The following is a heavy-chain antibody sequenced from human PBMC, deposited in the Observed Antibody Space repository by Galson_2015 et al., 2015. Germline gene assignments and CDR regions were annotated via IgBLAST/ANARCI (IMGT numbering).Heavy chain of an antibody. D-gene: IGHD2-21*01. CDR1: GYNFTSYW. CDR3: VRHYKHGGCDSFFDY. V-gene: IGHV5-10-1*01. Sequence: QSGAEVKKPGESLRIACKGFGYNFTSYWINWVRQMPGKGLEWMGRIDPSDSYSNYSPSFQGHVTISADKSISKAYLQWSSLKASDTAMCYCVRHYKHGGCDSFFDYWGQGTLVTVSS. J-gene: IGHJ4*02. CDR2: IDPSDSYS.